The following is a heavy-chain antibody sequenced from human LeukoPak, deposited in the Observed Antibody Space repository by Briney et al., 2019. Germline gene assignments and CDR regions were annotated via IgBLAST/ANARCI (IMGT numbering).Heavy chain of an antibody. J-gene: IGHJ3*02. D-gene: IGHD3-22*01. CDR1: GYTFTSYG. Sequence: RASVKVSCKASGYTFTSYGISWVRQAPGQGLEWMGWISAYNGNTNYAQKLQGRVTMTTDTSTSTAYMELRSLRSDDTAVYYCAVATITYYYDSSGSDAFDIWGQGTMVTVSS. CDR3: AVATITYYYDSSGSDAFDI. CDR2: ISAYNGNT. V-gene: IGHV1-18*01.